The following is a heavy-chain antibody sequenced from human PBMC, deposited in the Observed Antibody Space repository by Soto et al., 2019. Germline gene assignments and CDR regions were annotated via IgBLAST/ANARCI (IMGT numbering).Heavy chain of an antibody. V-gene: IGHV4-39*01. CDR1: GGSINTYNLF. D-gene: IGHD4-17*01. CDR2: IHYGGNA. Sequence: SETLSLTCPVSGGSINTYNLFWAWVRQPPGKGLEWIASIHYGGNAYYSPSLSTRVTISRDTSDNRVSLEMTSVTAADTAVYYCAKRAYGDPFDPWGQGTLVTSPQ. J-gene: IGHJ5*02. CDR3: AKRAYGDPFDP.